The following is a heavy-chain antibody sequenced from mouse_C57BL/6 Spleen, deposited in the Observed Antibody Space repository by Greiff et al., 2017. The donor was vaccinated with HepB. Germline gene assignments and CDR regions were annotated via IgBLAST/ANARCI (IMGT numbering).Heavy chain of an antibody. CDR3: ARGGSPPYYFDY. J-gene: IGHJ2*01. CDR1: GYAFTNYL. V-gene: IGHV1-54*01. Sequence: QVQLQQSGAELVRPGTSVKVSCKASGYAFTNYLIEWVKQRPGQGLEWIGAINPGSGGTNYNEKFKGKATLTADKSSSTAYMQLSSLTSEDSAVYFCARGGSPPYYFDYWGQGTTLTVSS. D-gene: IGHD1-1*01. CDR2: INPGSGGT.